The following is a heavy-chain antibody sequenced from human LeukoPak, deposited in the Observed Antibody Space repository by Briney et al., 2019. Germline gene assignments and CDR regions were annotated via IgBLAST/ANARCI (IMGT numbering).Heavy chain of an antibody. D-gene: IGHD1-1*01. CDR1: GGSISSSSYY. V-gene: IGHV4-39*07. CDR2: INHSGST. J-gene: IGHJ3*02. CDR3: ARKRRRSATGAFDI. Sequence: SSETLSLTCTVSGGSISSSSYYWSWIRQPPGKGLEWIGEINHSGSTNYNPSLKSRVTISVDTSKNQFSLKLSSVTAADTAVYYCARKRRRSATGAFDIWGQGTMVTVSS.